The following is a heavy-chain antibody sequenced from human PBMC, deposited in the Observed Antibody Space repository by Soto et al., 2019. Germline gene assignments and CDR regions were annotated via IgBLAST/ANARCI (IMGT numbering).Heavy chain of an antibody. V-gene: IGHV1-18*01. Sequence: QVQLVQSGAEVKKPGASVKVSCKASGYTFTSYGISWVRQAPGQGLEWMGWISAYNGNTNYAQKLQGRVTMTTDTSTRTAYRGRGSLRSEDRAGYYWARAGLGLGVVMANRAAWGKGPTVT. CDR2: ISAYNGNT. J-gene: IGHJ6*03. CDR3: ARAGLGLGVVMANRAA. CDR1: GYTFTSYG. D-gene: IGHD3-22*01.